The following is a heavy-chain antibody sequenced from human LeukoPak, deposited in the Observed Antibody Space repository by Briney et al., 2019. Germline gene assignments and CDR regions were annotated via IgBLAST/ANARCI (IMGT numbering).Heavy chain of an antibody. J-gene: IGHJ4*02. CDR1: GGSISSSNW. CDR3: ARAGYSSGWYLGGFDY. CDR2: IYHSGST. D-gene: IGHD6-19*01. Sequence: SGTLSLTCAVSGGSISSSNWWSWVRQPPGKGLEWIGEIYHSGSTNYNPSLKSRVTISVDKSKNQFSLKLSSVTAADTAVYYCARAGYSSGWYLGGFDYWGQGTLVTVSS. V-gene: IGHV4-4*02.